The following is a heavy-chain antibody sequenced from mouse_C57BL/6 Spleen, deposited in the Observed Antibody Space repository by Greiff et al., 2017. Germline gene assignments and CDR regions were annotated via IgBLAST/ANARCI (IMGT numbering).Heavy chain of an antibody. D-gene: IGHD2-2*01. CDR2: INPSNGGT. CDR3: ARDGYVYAMDY. J-gene: IGHJ4*01. V-gene: IGHV1-53*01. Sequence: QVQLQQPGTELVKPGASVKLSCTASGYTFTSYWMPWVKQRPGQGLEWIGNINPSNGGTNYNEKFKSKATLTVDKSSSTAYMQLSSLTSEDSAVYYCARDGYVYAMDYWGQGTSVTVSS. CDR1: GYTFTSYW.